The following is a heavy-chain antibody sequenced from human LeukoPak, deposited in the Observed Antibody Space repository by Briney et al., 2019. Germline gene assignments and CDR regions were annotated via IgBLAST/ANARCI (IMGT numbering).Heavy chain of an antibody. CDR3: ARDSSPRYCSSTSCYSYYYYGMDV. D-gene: IGHD2-2*01. Sequence: SETLSLTCTVSGGSTSSYYWSWIRQPPGKGLEWIGYIYYSGSTNYNPSLKSRVTISVDTSKNQFSLKLSSVTAADTAVYYCARDSSPRYCSSTSCYSYYYYGMDVWGQGTTVTVSS. V-gene: IGHV4-59*01. J-gene: IGHJ6*02. CDR2: IYYSGST. CDR1: GGSTSSYY.